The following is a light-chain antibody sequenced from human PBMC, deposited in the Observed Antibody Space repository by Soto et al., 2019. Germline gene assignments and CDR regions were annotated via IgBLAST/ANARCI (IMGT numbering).Light chain of an antibody. J-gene: IGKJ4*01. V-gene: IGKV3-20*01. CDR3: QQYGGSPLS. CDR1: QSVRSS. Sequence: EIVLTQSPGTLSLSPGERATLSCRASQSVRSSLAWYQQKPGQAPRLLISGASNRATGIPDRFSGSGSGTDFTLTISRLEPEDCAVYFCQQYGGSPLSFGGGTKVEIK. CDR2: GAS.